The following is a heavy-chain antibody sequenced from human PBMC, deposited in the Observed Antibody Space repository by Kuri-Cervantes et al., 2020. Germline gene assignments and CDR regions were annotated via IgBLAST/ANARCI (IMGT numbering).Heavy chain of an antibody. J-gene: IGHJ5*02. Sequence: SETLSLTCTVSGASISTSYYWGWIRQPPGKGLEWIGSLHYSGSTYYNPSLKSRLTISVDTSKNQFSLKLSSVTAADTAVYYCASSGSSSWYQYNWFDPWGQGTLVTVSS. CDR2: LHYSGST. V-gene: IGHV4-39*07. CDR3: ASSGSSSWYQYNWFDP. CDR1: GASISTSYY. D-gene: IGHD6-13*01.